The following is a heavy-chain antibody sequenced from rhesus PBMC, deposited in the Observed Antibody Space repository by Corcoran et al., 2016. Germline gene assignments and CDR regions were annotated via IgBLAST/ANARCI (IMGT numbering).Heavy chain of an antibody. J-gene: IGHJ4*01. V-gene: IGHV4-99*01. CDR2: ISGSSGST. CDR1: GFSISSGYY. CDR3: ARPPYGSSYTDY. D-gene: IGHD4-29*01. Sequence: QVQLQESGPGLVKPSETLSLTCAVSGFSISSGYYWGWIRQPPGKGLAYIGYISGSSGSTYYNPSLKSRVTLSKATSKNQFSLKLSSVTAADTAVYYCARPPYGSSYTDYWGQGVLVTVSS.